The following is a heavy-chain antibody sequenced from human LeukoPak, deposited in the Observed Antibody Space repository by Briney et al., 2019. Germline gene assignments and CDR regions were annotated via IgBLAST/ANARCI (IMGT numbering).Heavy chain of an antibody. CDR1: GFTFSSYA. J-gene: IGHJ4*02. CDR3: ATLETTFYYFDY. V-gene: IGHV3-23*01. D-gene: IGHD4-11*01. Sequence: GGSLRLSCAASGFTFSSYAMSWVRQAPWKGLEWVSAISGSGGSTYYADSVKGRFTISRDNSKNTLYLQMNSLRAEDTAVYYCATLETTFYYFDYWGQGTLVTVSS. CDR2: ISGSGGST.